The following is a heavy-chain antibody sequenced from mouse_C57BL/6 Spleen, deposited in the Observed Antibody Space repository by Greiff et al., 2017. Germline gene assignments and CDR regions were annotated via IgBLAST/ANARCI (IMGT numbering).Heavy chain of an antibody. D-gene: IGHD1-1*01. CDR1: GYTFTSYW. CDR3: ARSPYYYGSSYWYCDV. J-gene: IGHJ1*03. CDR2: IDPSDSET. Sequence: VQLQQPGAALVRPGSSVKLSCKASGYTFTSYWMHWVKQRPIQGLEWMCNIDPSDSETHYNQKFKDKATLTVDKSSSTAYMQLSSLTSEDSAVYYCARSPYYYGSSYWYCDVWGTGTTVTVSS. V-gene: IGHV1-52*01.